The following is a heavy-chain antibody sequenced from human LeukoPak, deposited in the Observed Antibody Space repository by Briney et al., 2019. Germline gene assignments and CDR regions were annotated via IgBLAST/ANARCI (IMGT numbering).Heavy chain of an antibody. CDR3: AKVSTVTTRGYFDY. D-gene: IGHD4-17*01. CDR1: GFTFSGYA. CDR2: ISGSGGST. Sequence: GGSLRLSCAASGFTFSGYAMSWVRQAPGKGLEWVSAISGSGGSTYYADSVKGRFTISRDNSKNTLYPQMNSLRAEDTAVYYCAKVSTVTTRGYFDYWGQGTLVTVSS. J-gene: IGHJ4*02. V-gene: IGHV3-23*01.